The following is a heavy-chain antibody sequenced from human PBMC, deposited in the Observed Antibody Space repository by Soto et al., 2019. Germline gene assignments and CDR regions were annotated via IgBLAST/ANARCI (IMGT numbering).Heavy chain of an antibody. Sequence: QVQLVQSGAEVKKPGSSVKVSCKASGGTFSSYAISWVRQAPGQGLEWMGGIIPIFGTANYAQKFQGRVTITADESTSTAYMELSSLRSEDTAVYYCARDGGYCSCGSCYSRGGYFYYWGQGTLVTVSS. V-gene: IGHV1-69*01. CDR2: IIPIFGTA. CDR3: ARDGGYCSCGSCYSRGGYFYY. CDR1: GGTFSSYA. D-gene: IGHD2-15*01. J-gene: IGHJ4*02.